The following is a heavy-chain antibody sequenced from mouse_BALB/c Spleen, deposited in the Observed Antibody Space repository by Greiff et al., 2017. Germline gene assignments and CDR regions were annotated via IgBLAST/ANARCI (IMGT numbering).Heavy chain of an antibody. CDR3: ARHPFTTATDY. J-gene: IGHJ2*01. CDR1: GFAFSSYD. Sequence: DVMLVESGGGLVKPGGSLKLSCAASGFAFSSYDMSWVRQTPEKRLEWVAYISSGGGSTYYPDTVKGRFTISRDNAKNTLYLQMSSLKSEDTAMYYCARHPFTTATDYWGQGTTLTVSS. D-gene: IGHD1-2*01. CDR2: ISSGGGST. V-gene: IGHV5-12-1*01.